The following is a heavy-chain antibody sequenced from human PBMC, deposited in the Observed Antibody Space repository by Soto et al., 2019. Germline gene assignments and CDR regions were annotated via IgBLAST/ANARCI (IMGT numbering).Heavy chain of an antibody. D-gene: IGHD2-2*01. V-gene: IGHV3-33*01. CDR3: ARDQGCSSTSCYRPYYYGMDV. J-gene: IGHJ6*02. CDR1: GFTFSSYG. Sequence: PGGSLRLSCAASGFTFSSYGMHWVRQAPGKGLEWVAVIWYDGSNKYYADSVKGRFTISRDNSKNTLYLQMNSLRAEDTAVYYCARDQGCSSTSCYRPYYYGMDVWGQGTTVTVSS. CDR2: IWYDGSNK.